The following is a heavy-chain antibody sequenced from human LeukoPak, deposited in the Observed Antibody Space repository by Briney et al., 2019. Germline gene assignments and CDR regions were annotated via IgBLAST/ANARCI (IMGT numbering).Heavy chain of an antibody. Sequence: GASLRLSCGGSGFTFSSYAMSWVRQAPGKGLEWVLAISGSGTDTFYANSVKGRFTISRDNPKNTLYLQMNSLRAEDTAVYYCAKGGGSSCYSPSDYWGQGTLVTVSS. CDR2: ISGSGTDT. J-gene: IGHJ4*02. V-gene: IGHV3-23*01. D-gene: IGHD2-15*01. CDR3: AKGGGSSCYSPSDY. CDR1: GFTFSSYA.